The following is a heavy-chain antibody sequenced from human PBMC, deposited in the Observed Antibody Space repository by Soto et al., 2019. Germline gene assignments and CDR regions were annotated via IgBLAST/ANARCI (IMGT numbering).Heavy chain of an antibody. D-gene: IGHD6-13*01. V-gene: IGHV3-48*01. J-gene: IGHJ6*02. CDR1: GFTFRNYG. CDR2: IGIGSSTK. Sequence: GGSLRLSCAASGFTFRNYGMNSVRQAPGKGLEWVSYIGIGSSTKYYADSVKGRFTISRDNSKNTLYLQMNSLRAEDTAVYYCARDRGAVAGTRYYYGMDVWGQGTTVTVSS. CDR3: ARDRGAVAGTRYYYGMDV.